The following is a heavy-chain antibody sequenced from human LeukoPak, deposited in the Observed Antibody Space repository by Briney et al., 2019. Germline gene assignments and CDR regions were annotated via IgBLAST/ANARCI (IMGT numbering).Heavy chain of an antibody. Sequence: KPSETLSLTCTVSGGSISSGGYYWSWVRQHPEKGLEWIGYIYYSGTAYYNPSLKSRVTMSVDTSKNQFSLKLDSVTAADTAVYYCARFSNDHGVKFDYWGLGTLVTVSS. CDR1: GGSISSGGYY. D-gene: IGHD4-17*01. CDR2: IYYSGTA. V-gene: IGHV4-31*03. J-gene: IGHJ4*02. CDR3: ARFSNDHGVKFDY.